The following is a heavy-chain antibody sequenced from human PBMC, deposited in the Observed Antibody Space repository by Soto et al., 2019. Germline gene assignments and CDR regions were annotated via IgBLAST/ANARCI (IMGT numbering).Heavy chain of an antibody. CDR1: GGSFSGYY. CDR2: INHSGST. CDR3: ARLHIVVVTDIRWHYYGMDV. D-gene: IGHD2-21*02. J-gene: IGHJ6*02. Sequence: SETLSLTCAVYGGSFSGYYWNWIRQPPGKGLEWIGEINHSGSTSYNPSLKSRVTISVDTPKNQFSLKLSSVTAADTAVYYCARLHIVVVTDIRWHYYGMDVWGQGTTVTVSS. V-gene: IGHV4-34*01.